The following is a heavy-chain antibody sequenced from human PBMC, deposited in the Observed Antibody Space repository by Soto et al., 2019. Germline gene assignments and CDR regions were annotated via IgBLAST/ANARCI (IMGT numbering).Heavy chain of an antibody. CDR1: GFSFSNYW. V-gene: IGHV3-7*04. CDR3: ARVISAGLIACDV. D-gene: IGHD6-13*01. CDR2: RHQDGSEK. J-gene: IGHJ3*01. Sequence: EVQLVESGGGLVQPGGSLRLSCAGPGFSFSNYWMNWVRQAPGKGLEWVAKRHQDGSEKDYVDSVKGRFTISRDNAKNTLYLQMTSLRVEDTVVYYCARVISAGLIACDVWGQGTMVTVS.